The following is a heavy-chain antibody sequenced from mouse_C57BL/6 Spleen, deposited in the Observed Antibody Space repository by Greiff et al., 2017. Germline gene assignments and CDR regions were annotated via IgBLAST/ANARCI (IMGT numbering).Heavy chain of an antibody. CDR2: IDPEDGET. J-gene: IGHJ1*03. Sequence: VQLKQSGAELVKPGASVKLSCTASGFNIKDYYMHWVKQRTEQGLEWIGRIDPEDGETKYAPKFQGKATVTADAASNTAYLQLSSLTSEDTAVYYCARRDGSSYGYFDVWGTGTTVTVSS. CDR1: GFNIKDYY. CDR3: ARRDGSSYGYFDV. V-gene: IGHV14-2*01. D-gene: IGHD1-1*01.